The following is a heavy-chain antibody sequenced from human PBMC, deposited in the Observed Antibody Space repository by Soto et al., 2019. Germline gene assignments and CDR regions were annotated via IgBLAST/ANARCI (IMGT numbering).Heavy chain of an antibody. CDR2: IYYSGST. J-gene: IGHJ6*03. CDR3: ARINPHPRGYYYYMDV. Sequence: SETLSLTCTVSGGSISSYYWSWIRQPPGKGLEWIGYIYYSGSTNYNPSLKSRVTISVDTSKNQFSLKLSSVTAADTAVYYCARINPHPRGYYYYMDVWGKGTTVTVSS. V-gene: IGHV4-59*08. D-gene: IGHD3-10*01. CDR1: GGSISSYY.